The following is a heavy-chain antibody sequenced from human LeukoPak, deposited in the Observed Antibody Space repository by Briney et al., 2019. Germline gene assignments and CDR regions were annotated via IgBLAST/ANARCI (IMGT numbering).Heavy chain of an antibody. CDR2: ISNSGDDT. CDR1: GFTFRSYA. J-gene: IGHJ2*01. V-gene: IGHV3-23*01. CDR3: AKEGGNWGFWFFDL. D-gene: IGHD7-27*01. Sequence: GGSLRLSCAASGFTFRSYAISWVRQAPGKGLEWVSVISNSGDDTYYADSVKGRFTISRDNSKNTLYLQMNSLRAEDTAIYYCAKEGGNWGFWFFDLWGRGTLVTVSS.